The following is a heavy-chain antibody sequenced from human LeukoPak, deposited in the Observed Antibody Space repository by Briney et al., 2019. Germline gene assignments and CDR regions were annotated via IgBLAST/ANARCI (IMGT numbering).Heavy chain of an antibody. V-gene: IGHV3-23*01. Sequence: GGSLRLSCAASGFTFSNDWMHWVRQAPGKGLEWVSAISGSGGSTYYADSVKGRFTISRDNSKNTLYLQMNSLRAEDTAVYYCAKDGALGPAFDIWGQGTMVTVSS. D-gene: IGHD7-27*01. CDR2: ISGSGGST. CDR3: AKDGALGPAFDI. CDR1: GFTFSNDW. J-gene: IGHJ3*02.